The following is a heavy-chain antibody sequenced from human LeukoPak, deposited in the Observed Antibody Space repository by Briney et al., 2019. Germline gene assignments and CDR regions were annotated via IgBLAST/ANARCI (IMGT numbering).Heavy chain of an antibody. CDR2: LIVGNGNQ. CDR3: ATYDSWSGYNIAY. CDR1: GFVFSSYS. V-gene: IGHV3-48*04. J-gene: IGHJ4*02. Sequence: GGSLRLSCAASGFVFSSYSMNWVRQAPGKGLEWVSFLIVGNGNQHYADSVKGRFTITRDNAENSLYLQMNSLKVEDSAIYYCATYDSWSGYNIAYWGQGTLVTVSS. D-gene: IGHD3-3*01.